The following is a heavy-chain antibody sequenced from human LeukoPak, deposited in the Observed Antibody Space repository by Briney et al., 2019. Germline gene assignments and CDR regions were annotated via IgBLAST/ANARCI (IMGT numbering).Heavy chain of an antibody. Sequence: GGSLRLSCAASGFTFDDYAMHWVRQAPGKGLGWVSGISWNSGSIAYADSVKVRFTISRDNAKNSLYLQMNSLRAEDTALYYCAKDSRMITFGGVIVRAFYWGQGTLVTVSS. CDR1: GFTFDDYA. CDR3: AKDSRMITFGGVIVRAFY. D-gene: IGHD3-16*02. CDR2: ISWNSGSI. J-gene: IGHJ4*02. V-gene: IGHV3-9*01.